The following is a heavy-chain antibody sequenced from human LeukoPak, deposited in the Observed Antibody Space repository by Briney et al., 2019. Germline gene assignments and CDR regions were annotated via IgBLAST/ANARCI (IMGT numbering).Heavy chain of an antibody. CDR1: GGSISSSGYY. CDR2: IYYSGST. CDR3: ARHSGSYYQPLDY. D-gene: IGHD1-26*01. J-gene: IGHJ4*02. V-gene: IGHV4-39*01. Sequence: SETLSLTCTVSGGSISSSGYYWGWIRQPPGKGLELVGSIYYSGSTYYNPSLKSRVTVSVDTSRNQFSLKLSSVTAADTAVYYCARHSGSYYQPLDYWGQGTLVTVSS.